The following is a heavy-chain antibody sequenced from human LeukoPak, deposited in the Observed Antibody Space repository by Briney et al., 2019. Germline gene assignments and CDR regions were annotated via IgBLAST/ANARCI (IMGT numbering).Heavy chain of an antibody. V-gene: IGHV3-23*01. CDR3: AKDGVALRTEYFQH. CDR1: GFTFSSYA. CDR2: ISGSGGGT. J-gene: IGHJ1*01. Sequence: PSGGSLRLSCAASGFTFSSYAMSWVRQAPGKGLESVSAISGSGGGTYYADSVKGRFTISRDNSKNTVYLQMNSLRAEDTAVYYCAKDGVALRTEYFQHWGQGTLVSVSS. D-gene: IGHD3-16*01.